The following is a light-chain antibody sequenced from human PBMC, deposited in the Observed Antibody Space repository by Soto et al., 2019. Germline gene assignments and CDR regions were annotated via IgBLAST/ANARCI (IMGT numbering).Light chain of an antibody. Sequence: EIVLTQSPGTLSLPAGERATVSCRASQSVNNNFLAWYQLRPGQAPRLLISGASSRATGIPDRISGSGSGTDFTLTITRVEPEDSAMYYCQHYNNWPLTFGGGTKVDIK. CDR1: QSVNNNF. V-gene: IGKV3-20*01. CDR2: GAS. J-gene: IGKJ4*01. CDR3: QHYNNWPLT.